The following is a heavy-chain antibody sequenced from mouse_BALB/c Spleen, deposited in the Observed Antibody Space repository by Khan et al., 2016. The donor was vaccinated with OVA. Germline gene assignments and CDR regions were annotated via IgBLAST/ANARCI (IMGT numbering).Heavy chain of an antibody. J-gene: IGHJ2*01. CDR1: GYTFINYW. CDR2: INPSTGYT. CDR3: ERRGLRYDFDY. V-gene: IGHV1-7*01. D-gene: IGHD1-1*01. Sequence: VQLQESGAELAKPGASVTMSCKASGYTFINYWILWVKQRPGQGLEWIGYINPSTGYTEYNQNFKNKTTLTADKSSRTSYMQLRTLTSAASAVNCCERRGLRYDFDYWGQGTTLTGSS.